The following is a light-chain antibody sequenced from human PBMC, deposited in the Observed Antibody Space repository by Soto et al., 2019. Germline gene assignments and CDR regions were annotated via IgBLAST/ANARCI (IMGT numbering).Light chain of an antibody. CDR2: GAS. J-gene: IGKJ1*01. CDR1: ERIYSAY. Sequence: EIVLTQSPATLSLSPGERATLSCRASERIYSAYLGWYQQKPGQAPRLLMYGASIRAAGVPDRFSGSGSGTEFTLTISRLEPEDFTVYYCHHYETFGQGTKVDIK. CDR3: HHYET. V-gene: IGKV3-20*01.